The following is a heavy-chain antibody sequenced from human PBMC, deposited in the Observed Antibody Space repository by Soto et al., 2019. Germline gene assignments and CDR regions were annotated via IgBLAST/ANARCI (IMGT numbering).Heavy chain of an antibody. V-gene: IGHV4-34*01. CDR1: GGSFSGYY. D-gene: IGHD6-13*01. CDR2: INHSGST. J-gene: IGHJ4*02. CDR3: ARVGQQLVRHFDH. Sequence: PSETLSLTRAVYGGSFSGYYWSWMRQPPGKGLEWIGEINHSGSTNYNPSLKSRVTISVDTSKNQFSLKLSSVTAADMAVYYCARVGQQLVRHFDHWGQGTLVTVSS.